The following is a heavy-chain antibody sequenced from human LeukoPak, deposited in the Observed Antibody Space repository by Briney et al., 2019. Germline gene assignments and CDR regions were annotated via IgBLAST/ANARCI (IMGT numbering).Heavy chain of an antibody. J-gene: IGHJ6*02. CDR3: ARDLTIGILTGYRPPYGMDV. D-gene: IGHD3-9*01. V-gene: IGHV4-39*02. CDR2: MYYGGST. CDR1: GGSISSSSYY. Sequence: PSETLSLTCTVSGGSISSSSYYWGWIRQPPGKGLEWIGSMYYGGSTDYNPSLKTRVSISVDTPKNQFSLKLSSVTAADTAVYYCARDLTIGILTGYRPPYGMDVWGQGTTVTVSS.